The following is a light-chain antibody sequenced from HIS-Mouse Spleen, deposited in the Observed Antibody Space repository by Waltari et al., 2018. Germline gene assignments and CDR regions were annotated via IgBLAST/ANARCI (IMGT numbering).Light chain of an antibody. Sequence: QSALTQPASVSGSPGQYITISCTGTSSHVGSYNLVSWYQQHPAKAPKLMIYEGSKRPSGVSNRFSGSKSGNTASLTISGLQAEDEADYYCCSYAGSSTWVFGGGTKLTVL. V-gene: IGLV2-23*01. J-gene: IGLJ3*02. CDR3: CSYAGSSTWV. CDR1: SSHVGSYNL. CDR2: EGS.